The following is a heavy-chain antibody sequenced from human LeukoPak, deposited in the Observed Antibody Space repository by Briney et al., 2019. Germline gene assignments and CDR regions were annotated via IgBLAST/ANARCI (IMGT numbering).Heavy chain of an antibody. Sequence: SETLSLTCTVSGGSISSSSYYWGWIRQPPGKGLEWIGSIYYSGSTYYNPSLKSRVTISVDTSKNQFSLKLSSVTAADTAVYYCARHEVAGIWYFDYWGQGTLVTVSS. D-gene: IGHD6-19*01. CDR3: ARHEVAGIWYFDY. V-gene: IGHV4-39*01. J-gene: IGHJ4*02. CDR1: GGSISSSSYY. CDR2: IYYSGST.